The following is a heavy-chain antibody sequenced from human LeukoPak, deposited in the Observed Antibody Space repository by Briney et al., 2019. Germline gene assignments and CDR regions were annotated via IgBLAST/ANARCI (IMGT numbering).Heavy chain of an antibody. J-gene: IGHJ4*02. D-gene: IGHD6-13*01. V-gene: IGHV1-18*01. CDR1: GYTFTTYA. CDR2: ISAYNGNT. Sequence: ASVKVSCKTSGYTFTTYAISWVRQAPGQGLEWMGWISAYNGNTNYAQKLQGRVTMTTDTSTSTAYMELRSLRSDDTAVYYCARDVTPLLIAAGMVYWGQGTLVTVSS. CDR3: ARDVTPLLIAAGMVY.